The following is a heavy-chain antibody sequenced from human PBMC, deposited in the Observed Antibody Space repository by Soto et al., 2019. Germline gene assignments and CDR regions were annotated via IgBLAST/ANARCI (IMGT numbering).Heavy chain of an antibody. D-gene: IGHD6-13*01. V-gene: IGHV3-30*18. Sequence: QVQLVESGGGVVQPGRSLRLSCAASGFTFSSHGMHWVRQAPGKGLEWVAVISYDVSNKSYADSVKGRFTISRDNSKHTLYLQMNSLRAEDTAVYYCANDFWLAAGGVVDAFDIWGQGTMVTASS. CDR3: ANDFWLAAGGVVDAFDI. J-gene: IGHJ3*02. CDR2: ISYDVSNK. CDR1: GFTFSSHG.